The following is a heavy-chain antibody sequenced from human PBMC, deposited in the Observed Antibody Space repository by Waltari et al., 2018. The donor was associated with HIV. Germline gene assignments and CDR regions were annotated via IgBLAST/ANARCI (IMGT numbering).Heavy chain of an antibody. J-gene: IGHJ4*02. CDR1: GYTFTDYY. D-gene: IGHD4-17*01. CDR2: INPNTGDT. Sequence: QVHLVQSGAGVRKPGASLKVSCKASGYTFTDYYIHWVRQAPGEGLEWMGWINPNTGDTKYAQKFRGRVTMTRDPSINPVYMELSRLRSDDTATYYCARETRFDGDYVKNLDFWGQGALVTVSS. V-gene: IGHV1-2*02. CDR3: ARETRFDGDYVKNLDF.